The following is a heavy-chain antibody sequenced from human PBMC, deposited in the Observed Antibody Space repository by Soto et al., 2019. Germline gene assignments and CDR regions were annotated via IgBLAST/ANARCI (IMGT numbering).Heavy chain of an antibody. J-gene: IGHJ4*02. CDR2: ISYDGSNK. V-gene: IGHV3-30-3*01. CDR1: GFTFSSYA. CDR3: ARDGLLGYFDY. D-gene: IGHD2-15*01. Sequence: QVQLVESGGGVVQPGRSLRLSCAASGFTFSSYAMLWVRQAPGKGLEWVAVISYDGSNKYYADSVKGRFTISRDNSKNTRYLQMNSLSAEDTAVYYCARDGLLGYFDYWGQGTLVTVSS.